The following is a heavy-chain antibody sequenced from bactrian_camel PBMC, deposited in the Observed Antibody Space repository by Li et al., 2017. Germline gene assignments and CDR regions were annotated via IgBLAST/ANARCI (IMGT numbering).Heavy chain of an antibody. V-gene: IGHV3S55*01. J-gene: IGHJ4*01. CDR2: IERDGSI. CDR3: RIDRFSANYGYSTFCRFNV. CDR1: GHTEHTYC. Sequence: HVQLVESGGGSVQSGGSLRLSCAASGHTEHTYCTGWFRQSPGKEREAVATIERDGSISYADSVKGRFTISQDTAKSTLYLQMNSLIPEDTAMYYCRIDRFSANYGYSTFCRFNVWGQGTQVTVS. D-gene: IGHD2*01.